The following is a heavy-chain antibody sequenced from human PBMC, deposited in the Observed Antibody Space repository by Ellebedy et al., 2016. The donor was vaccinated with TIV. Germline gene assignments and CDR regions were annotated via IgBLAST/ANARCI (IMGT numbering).Heavy chain of an antibody. V-gene: IGHV3-73*01. D-gene: IGHD3-10*01. CDR3: TSSLYSGTYSRDDF. Sequence: GGSLRLSCAASGFTFSGSAIHWVRQASGKGLEWVGRIRSKAKNYATTYAASVKGRFTISRNDSNNTADLQMNSLKTEDTAVYYCTSSLYSGTYSRDDFWGQGTLVTVSS. CDR1: GFTFSGSA. CDR2: IRSKAKNYAT. J-gene: IGHJ4*02.